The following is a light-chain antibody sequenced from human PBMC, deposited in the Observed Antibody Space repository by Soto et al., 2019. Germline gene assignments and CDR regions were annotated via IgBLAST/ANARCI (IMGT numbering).Light chain of an antibody. V-gene: IGLV1-40*01. CDR3: QSYDSSLSGHV. Sequence: QSVLTQPPSVSGAPGHRVTISCTGSSSNIGAGYDVHWYQQLPGTAPKLLIYGNSNRPSGVPDRFSGSKSGTSASLAITGLQAEDEADYYCQSYDSSLSGHVFGTGTKVTVL. J-gene: IGLJ1*01. CDR1: SSNIGAGYD. CDR2: GNS.